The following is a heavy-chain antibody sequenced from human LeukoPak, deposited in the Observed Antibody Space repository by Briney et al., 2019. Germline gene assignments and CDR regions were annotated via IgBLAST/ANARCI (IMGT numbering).Heavy chain of an antibody. CDR3: AKNSGYSWQYFFDY. V-gene: IGHV3-23*01. CDR1: GITFSNYA. CDR2: ISGGGGPT. Sequence: GGSLRLSCAASGITFSNYAMSWVPKAPGKGLEWVSAISGGGGPTYYADSVKGRFTISRDNSKNTLYLQMNSLRAEDAAVYFCAKNSGYSWQYFFDYWGQGTLVTVSS. J-gene: IGHJ4*02. D-gene: IGHD6-25*01.